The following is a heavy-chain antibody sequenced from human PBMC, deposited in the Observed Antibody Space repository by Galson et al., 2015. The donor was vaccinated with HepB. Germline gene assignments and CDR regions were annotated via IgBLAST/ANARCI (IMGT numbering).Heavy chain of an antibody. Sequence: SLRLSCAASGFTFSDYYMSWIRQAPGKGLEWVSGINGGGATTYYADSVKGRFTISRDNSKNTLYLQMNSLRADDTAVYYCAINPSTLLTPDDYWGQGTLVTVSS. D-gene: IGHD3-10*01. J-gene: IGHJ4*02. CDR2: INGGGATT. CDR3: AINPSTLLTPDDY. V-gene: IGHV3-23*01. CDR1: GFTFSDYY.